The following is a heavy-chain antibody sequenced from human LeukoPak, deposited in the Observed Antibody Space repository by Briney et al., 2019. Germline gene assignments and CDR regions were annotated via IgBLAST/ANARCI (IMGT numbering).Heavy chain of an antibody. D-gene: IGHD6-19*01. Sequence: SETLSLTCTVSGGPISSGSYYWNWIRPPAGKGLEWIGRIHSSGSTNYNFSLKSRVTISVDTSKNQFSLKLSSVTAADTAVYYCARDPHGWPHDAFDIWGQGTMVTVSS. CDR2: IHSSGST. J-gene: IGHJ3*02. CDR1: GGPISSGSYY. CDR3: ARDPHGWPHDAFDI. V-gene: IGHV4-61*02.